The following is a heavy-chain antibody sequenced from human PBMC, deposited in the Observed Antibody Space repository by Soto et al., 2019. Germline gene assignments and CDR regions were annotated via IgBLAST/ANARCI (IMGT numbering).Heavy chain of an antibody. Sequence: SETLSLTCAVSGGSISSGGYSWSWIRQPPGKGLEWIGYIYHSGSTYYNPSLKSRVTISVDRSKNQFSLKLSSVTAADTAVYYCASRICSNTSCYTDSFDYWGQGTLVTVSS. CDR3: ASRICSNTSCYTDSFDY. J-gene: IGHJ4*02. V-gene: IGHV4-30-2*01. D-gene: IGHD2-2*01. CDR1: GGSISSGGYS. CDR2: IYHSGST.